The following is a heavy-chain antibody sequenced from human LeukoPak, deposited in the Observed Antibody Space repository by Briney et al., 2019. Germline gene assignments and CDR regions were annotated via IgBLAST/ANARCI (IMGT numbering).Heavy chain of an antibody. Sequence: SETLSLTCTVSGGSISNYYWSWIRQPPGKGLEWIGYIYYSGNTNYSPSLESRVTMSVDESKNQFSLRVHFVSAADTAVYYCASTRRAAVAGRFDSWGQGTLVTVSS. D-gene: IGHD6-19*01. CDR2: IYYSGNT. V-gene: IGHV4-59*08. J-gene: IGHJ4*02. CDR1: GGSISNYY. CDR3: ASTRRAAVAGRFDS.